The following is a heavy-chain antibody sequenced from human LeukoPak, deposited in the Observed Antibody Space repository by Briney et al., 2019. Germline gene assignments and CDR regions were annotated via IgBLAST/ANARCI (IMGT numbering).Heavy chain of an antibody. D-gene: IGHD3-22*01. CDR2: IIPIFGTA. Sequence: ASVKVSCKASGGTFSSYAISWVRQAPGQGLEWMGGIIPIFGTANYAQKFQGRVTITADESTSTAYMELSSLRSEDTAVYYCATEAQYYYDSSGYVWGQGTLVTVSS. V-gene: IGHV1-69*01. J-gene: IGHJ4*02. CDR3: ATEAQYYYDSSGYV. CDR1: GGTFSSYA.